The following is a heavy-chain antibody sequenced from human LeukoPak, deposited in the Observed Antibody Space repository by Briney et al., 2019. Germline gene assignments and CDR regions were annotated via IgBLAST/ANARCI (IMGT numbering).Heavy chain of an antibody. V-gene: IGHV7-4-1*02. CDR2: IHTNTGKP. J-gene: IGHJ4*02. Sequence: GASVKVSCKASGYTFTGYYMHWVRQAPGQGLEWMGWIHTNTGKPTYAQAFTGRFVFSLDTSVSTTYLQISSLQPEDTAVYYCSTMYSSDFRPLWGQGTLVTVSS. CDR3: STMYSSDFRPL. D-gene: IGHD6-19*01. CDR1: GYTFTGYY.